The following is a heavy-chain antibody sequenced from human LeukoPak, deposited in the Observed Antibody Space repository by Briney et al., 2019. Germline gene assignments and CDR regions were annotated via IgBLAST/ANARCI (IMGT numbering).Heavy chain of an antibody. J-gene: IGHJ4*02. CDR2: ISYDGSSK. D-gene: IGHD2-15*01. Sequence: GGSLRLSCAASGFTFSSYAMHWVRQAPGKGLEWVAVISYDGSSKYYADSVKGRFTISRDNSKNTLYLQMNSLRAEDTAVYYCARDGGRYWGQGTLVTVSS. CDR1: GFTFSSYA. V-gene: IGHV3-30-3*01. CDR3: ARDGGRY.